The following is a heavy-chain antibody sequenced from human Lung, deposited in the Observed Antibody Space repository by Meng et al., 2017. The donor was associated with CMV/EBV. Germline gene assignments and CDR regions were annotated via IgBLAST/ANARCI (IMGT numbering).Heavy chain of an antibody. CDR2: IKQDGSEK. V-gene: IGHV3-7*01. CDR3: ARPLDGYSKSYFYYGMDV. CDR1: GFTFRGYW. D-gene: IGHD5-24*01. Sequence: GESXKISCAASGFTFRGYWMSWVRQAPGKGLKWVANIKQDGSEKYYVDSVKGRFTISRDNADNSLYLQMNNLRPEDTAVYYCARPLDGYSKSYFYYGMDVWXQGTTVTVSS. J-gene: IGHJ6*02.